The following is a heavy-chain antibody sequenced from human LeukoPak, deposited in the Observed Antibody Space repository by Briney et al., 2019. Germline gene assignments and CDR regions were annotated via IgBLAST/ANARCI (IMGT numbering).Heavy chain of an antibody. CDR2: ISGDGINT. V-gene: IGHV3-74*01. D-gene: IGHD1-1*01. Sequence: GGSLRLSCAASGFTFSNYWMHWVRQAPGKGLEWVSRISGDGINTAYADSVKGRFTISRDNAKNTVYLQMNSLGAEDTALYFCARDHSPGWFDPWGQGALVTVSS. CDR3: ARDHSPGWFDP. CDR1: GFTFSNYW. J-gene: IGHJ5*02.